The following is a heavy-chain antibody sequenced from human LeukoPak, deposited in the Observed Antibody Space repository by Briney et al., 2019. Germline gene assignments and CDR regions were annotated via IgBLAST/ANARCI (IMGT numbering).Heavy chain of an antibody. V-gene: IGHV1-2*02. CDR1: GYTFAGYH. D-gene: IGHD3-3*01. J-gene: IGHJ3*02. Sequence: ASVKVSCQASGYTFAGYHIHWVQQAPGQGLEWMGWIIPNSGGTNYAQKFQGRVTMTRDTSISTAYMELSSLTSDDTAVYYCARDRVLIAVNIFHMWGQGTMVTVSS. CDR2: IIPNSGGT. CDR3: ARDRVLIAVNIFHM.